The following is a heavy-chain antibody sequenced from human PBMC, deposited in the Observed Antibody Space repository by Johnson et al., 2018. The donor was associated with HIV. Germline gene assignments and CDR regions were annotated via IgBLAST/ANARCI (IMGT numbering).Heavy chain of an antibody. Sequence: MQLVESGGGLVQPGRSLRLSCKVSGFTFGDYAVRWVRQAPGKGLEWVGFIRSKAYGGTPEYAASVKGRFIISRDDSKNTLYLQMNSLKTEDTAVYYCTTERLRKYYDSSGYRDAFDSWGQGTMVTVSS. V-gene: IGHV3-49*04. D-gene: IGHD3-22*01. J-gene: IGHJ3*02. CDR2: IRSKAYGGTP. CDR3: TTERLRKYYDSSGYRDAFDS. CDR1: GFTFGDYA.